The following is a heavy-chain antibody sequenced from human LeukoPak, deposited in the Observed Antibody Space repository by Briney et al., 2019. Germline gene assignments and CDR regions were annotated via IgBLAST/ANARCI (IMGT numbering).Heavy chain of an antibody. J-gene: IGHJ6*03. CDR1: GFSLSNARMG. V-gene: IGHV2-26*01. D-gene: IGHD3-3*01. CDR2: IFSNDEK. CDR3: ARIERYYDFWSGYYYMDV. Sequence: SGPTLVNPTETLTLTCTVSGFSLSNARMGVSWIRQPPGKALEWLAKIFSNDEKSYSTSLKSRLTSSKDTSKSQVVLTMTNMDPVDTATYYCARIERYYDFWSGYYYMDVWGKGTTVTVSS.